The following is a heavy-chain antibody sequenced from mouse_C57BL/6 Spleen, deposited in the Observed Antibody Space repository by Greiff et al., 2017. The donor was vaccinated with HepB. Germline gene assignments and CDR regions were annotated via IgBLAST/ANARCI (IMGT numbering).Heavy chain of an antibody. CDR3: ATYYYGSSFAY. D-gene: IGHD1-1*01. Sequence: QVQLQQPGAELVRPGSSVKLSCKASGYTFTSYWMDWVKQRPGQGLEWIGNIYPSDSETHYNQKFKDKATLTVDKSSSTAYMQLSSLTSEDSAVYYCATYYYGSSFAYWGQGTLVTVSA. V-gene: IGHV1-61*01. CDR2: IYPSDSET. J-gene: IGHJ3*01. CDR1: GYTFTSYW.